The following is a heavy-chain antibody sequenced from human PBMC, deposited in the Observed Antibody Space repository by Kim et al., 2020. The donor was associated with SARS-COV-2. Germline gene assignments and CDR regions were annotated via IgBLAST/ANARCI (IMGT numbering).Heavy chain of an antibody. CDR1: GFTFSSYA. D-gene: IGHD5-18*01. V-gene: IGHV3-23*01. CDR3: YGGGRYSYGPIIDY. CDR2: ISGSGGST. J-gene: IGHJ4*02. Sequence: GGSLRLSCAASGFTFSSYAMSWVRQAPGKGLEWVSAISGSGGSTYYADSVKGRFTISRDNSKNTLYLQMNSLRAEDTAVYYCYGGGRYSYGPIIDYWGQGTLVTVSS.